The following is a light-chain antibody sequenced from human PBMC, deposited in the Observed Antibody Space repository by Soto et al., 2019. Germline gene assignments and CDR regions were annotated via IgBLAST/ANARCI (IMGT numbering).Light chain of an antibody. V-gene: IGKV1-5*03. CDR2: RAS. Sequence: DIQMTQSPSTLSASVGDRVTITCRASQSISNWLAWYQQEPGKAPKLLIYRASSLESGVPSRFSGSGFGTEFTLTIASLQPDDFATYYCQQYNSYPLTLGGGTKVEIK. J-gene: IGKJ4*01. CDR3: QQYNSYPLT. CDR1: QSISNW.